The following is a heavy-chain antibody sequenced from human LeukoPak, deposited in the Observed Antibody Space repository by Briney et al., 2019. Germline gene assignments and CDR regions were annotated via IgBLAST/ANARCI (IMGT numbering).Heavy chain of an antibody. CDR3: ARRGSPVAVDY. CDR2: IYYSGST. Sequence: SETLSLTCTVSGGSISSYYWSWIRQPPGKGLEWIGYIYYSGSTNYNPSLKSRVTISVDTSKNQFSLKLSSVTAADTAVYYCARRGSPVAVDYWGQGTLVTVSS. V-gene: IGHV4-59*08. D-gene: IGHD6-19*01. CDR1: GGSISSYY. J-gene: IGHJ4*02.